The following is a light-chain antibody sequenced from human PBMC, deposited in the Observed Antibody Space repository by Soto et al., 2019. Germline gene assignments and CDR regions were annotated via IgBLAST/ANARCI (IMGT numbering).Light chain of an antibody. CDR3: SSYTSSSSRV. V-gene: IGLV2-14*01. Sequence: QSVLTQPPSVSGSPGQSITISCTGTSSDVGGYNYVSWYQQHPGKAPKLMIYDVSNRPSGVSNRFSGSKSGNTASLTISGLQAEDEADYYCSSYTSSSSRVFGGGTKVTVL. J-gene: IGLJ3*02. CDR2: DVS. CDR1: SSDVGGYNY.